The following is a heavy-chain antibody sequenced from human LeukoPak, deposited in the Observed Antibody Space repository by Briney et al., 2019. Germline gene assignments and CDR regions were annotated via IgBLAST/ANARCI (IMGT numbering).Heavy chain of an antibody. J-gene: IGHJ6*02. CDR1: GYTLTELS. CDR3: AREGFPPKISDFWSGLGPYYYYGMDV. CDR2: FDPEDGET. Sequence: ASVKVSCKVSGYTLTELSMHWVRQAPGKGHEWMGGFDPEDGETIYAQKFQGRVTMTRDTSTSTVYMELSSLRSEDTAVYYCAREGFPPKISDFWSGLGPYYYYGMDVWGQGTTVTVSS. V-gene: IGHV1-24*01. D-gene: IGHD3-3*01.